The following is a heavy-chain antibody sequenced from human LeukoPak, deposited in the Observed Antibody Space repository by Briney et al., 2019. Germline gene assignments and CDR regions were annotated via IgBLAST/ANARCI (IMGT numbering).Heavy chain of an antibody. CDR1: GGSFSGYY. V-gene: IGHV4-34*01. CDR3: AREWISSSSWSLAD. D-gene: IGHD6-13*01. Sequence: SETLSLTCAVYGGSFSGYYWGWIRQPPGKGLEWIGEINHSGSTNYNPSLKSRVTISVDTSKNQFSLKLSSVTAADTAVYYCAREWISSSSWSLADWGQGTLVTVSS. CDR2: INHSGST. J-gene: IGHJ4*02.